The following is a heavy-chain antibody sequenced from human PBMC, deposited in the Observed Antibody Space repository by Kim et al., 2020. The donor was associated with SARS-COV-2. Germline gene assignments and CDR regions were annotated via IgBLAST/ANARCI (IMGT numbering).Heavy chain of an antibody. V-gene: IGHV4-34*01. D-gene: IGHD3-22*01. CDR1: GGSFSGYY. CDR2: INHSGST. J-gene: IGHJ6*02. Sequence: SETLSLTCAVYGGSFSGYYWSWIRQPPGKGLEWIGEINHSGSTNYNPSLKSRVTISVDTSKNQFSLKLSSVTAADTAVYYCARGITMIVGGDTQQYGMDVWGQGTTVTVSS. CDR3: ARGITMIVGGDTQQYGMDV.